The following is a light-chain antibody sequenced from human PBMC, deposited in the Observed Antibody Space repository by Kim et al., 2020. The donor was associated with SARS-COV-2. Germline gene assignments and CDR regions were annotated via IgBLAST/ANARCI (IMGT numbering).Light chain of an antibody. CDR3: QQYSDLPPMYT. V-gene: IGKV3-15*01. CDR2: GAS. CDR1: QSVSSS. J-gene: IGKJ2*01. Sequence: EIVMTQSPATLSVSPGERATLSCRASQSVSSSLAWYQQKPGQAPRLLIYGASTRATGIPDRFSGSGSGTEFTLTISSLQSEDFAIYYCQQYSDLPPMYTFGQGTKLEI.